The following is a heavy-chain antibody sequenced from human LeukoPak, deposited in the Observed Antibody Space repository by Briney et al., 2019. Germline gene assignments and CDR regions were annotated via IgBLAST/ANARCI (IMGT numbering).Heavy chain of an antibody. CDR2: IIPIFGTA. Sequence: GASVKVSCKASGGTFSSYAISLVRQAPGHGLEWMGGIIPIFGTANYAQKFQGRVTILTDESTSAAYRELSNLRSEDTAGYYCARGGTPDPYYFDYWGQGTLVTVSS. J-gene: IGHJ4*02. D-gene: IGHD1-1*01. CDR3: ARGGTPDPYYFDY. CDR1: GGTFSSYA. V-gene: IGHV1-69*05.